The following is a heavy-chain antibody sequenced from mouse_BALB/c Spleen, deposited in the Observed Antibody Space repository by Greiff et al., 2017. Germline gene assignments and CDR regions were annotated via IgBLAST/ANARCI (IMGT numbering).Heavy chain of an antibody. V-gene: IGHV2-9*02. Sequence: VQVVESGPGLVAPSQCLSITCTVSGFSLTSYGVHWVRQPPGKGLEWLGVIWAGGSTNYNSALMSRLSISKDNSKSQVFFNMNSLQTDDTAMYYCARGGSGYVGFAYWGQGTLVTVSA. J-gene: IGHJ3*01. CDR2: IWAGGST. CDR1: GFSLTSYG. D-gene: IGHD3-1*01. CDR3: ARGGSGYVGFAY.